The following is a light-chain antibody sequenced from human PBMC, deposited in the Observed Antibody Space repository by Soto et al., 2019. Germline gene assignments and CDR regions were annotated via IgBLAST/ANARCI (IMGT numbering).Light chain of an antibody. CDR1: SSNIGAGYD. V-gene: IGLV1-40*01. CDR2: DVS. J-gene: IGLJ2*01. CDR3: ISSTTRSTSHVV. Sequence: QSVLTQPPSVSGAPGQRVTISCTGSSSNIGAGYDVHWYQQLPGKAPKLIISDVSIRPSGVSNRFSGSKSGNTASLTISGLQAEDEADYYCISSTTRSTSHVVFGGGTKLTVL.